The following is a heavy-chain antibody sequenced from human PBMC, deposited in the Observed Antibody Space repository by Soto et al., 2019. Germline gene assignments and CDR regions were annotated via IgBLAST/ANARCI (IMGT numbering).Heavy chain of an antibody. J-gene: IGHJ4*02. Sequence: QMQLVQSGAEVKKTGSSVTVSCKALGNTFTYRYIHWVRQAPGQALEWMGWITPFSGDVHYAQKFQERVTITGDRSINTAYMQMSSLRSEDTAMYFCAGGGAGSGPFTWELPDHWGQGTLVTVSS. CDR3: AGGGAGSGPFTWELPDH. D-gene: IGHD1-26*01. CDR2: ITPFSGDV. CDR1: GNTFTYRY. V-gene: IGHV1-45*02.